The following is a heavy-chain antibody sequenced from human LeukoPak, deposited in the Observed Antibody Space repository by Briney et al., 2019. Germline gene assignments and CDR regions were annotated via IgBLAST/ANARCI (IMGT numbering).Heavy chain of an antibody. CDR1: GFTLSNFA. D-gene: IGHD1-26*01. J-gene: IGHJ4*02. V-gene: IGHV3-13*01. CDR3: ARQMTPHGNFDY. Sequence: GGSLRLSCAASGFTLSNFAMHWVRQATGKGLEWVSAIGTAGDTFYPGSVKGRFTISRENAKNSLYLQMNNLRAEDTAVYYCARQMTPHGNFDYWGQGTLVNVSS. CDR2: IGTAGDT.